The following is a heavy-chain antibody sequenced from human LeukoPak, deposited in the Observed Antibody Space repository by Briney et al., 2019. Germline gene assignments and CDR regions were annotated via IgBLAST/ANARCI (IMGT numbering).Heavy chain of an antibody. Sequence: PSETLSLTCAVYGGSFSGYYWSWIRQPPGKGLEWIGEINHSGSTNYDPSLKSRVTISVDTCKNQFSLKLSSVTAADTAVYYCARVGSSSPTLFDYWGQGTLVTVSS. D-gene: IGHD6-6*01. J-gene: IGHJ4*02. CDR2: INHSGST. V-gene: IGHV4-34*01. CDR1: GGSFSGYY. CDR3: ARVGSSSPTLFDY.